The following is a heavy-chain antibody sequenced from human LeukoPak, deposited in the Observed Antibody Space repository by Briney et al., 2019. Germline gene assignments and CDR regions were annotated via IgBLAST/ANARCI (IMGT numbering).Heavy chain of an antibody. D-gene: IGHD3-10*01. J-gene: IGHJ6*02. CDR1: GYTLSELS. CDR3: AADRAEYYYGSGSLEWNGMDV. V-gene: IGHV1-24*01. CDR2: LDPNDGET. Sequence: ASVKVSCKVSGYTLSELSIHWVRQAPGKGLEWVGGLDPNDGETIYAQKFQGRVIMTEDTSTDTAYMELSSLRSEDTAVYYCAADRAEYYYGSGSLEWNGMDVWGQGTTVTVSS.